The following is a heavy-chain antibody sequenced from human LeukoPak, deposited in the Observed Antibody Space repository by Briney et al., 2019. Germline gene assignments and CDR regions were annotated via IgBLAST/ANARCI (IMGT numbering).Heavy chain of an antibody. Sequence: GGSLRLSCAASGFTFSSYWLHWVRQAPGKGLVWVSRINSDGSSITYADSVKGRFTISRDNAKNTLHLQMNSLRAEDTAIYYCARDTSFAVGATLDFWGQGTLVTVSS. D-gene: IGHD1-26*01. CDR3: ARDTSFAVGATLDF. V-gene: IGHV3-74*03. J-gene: IGHJ4*02. CDR2: INSDGSSI. CDR1: GFTFSSYW.